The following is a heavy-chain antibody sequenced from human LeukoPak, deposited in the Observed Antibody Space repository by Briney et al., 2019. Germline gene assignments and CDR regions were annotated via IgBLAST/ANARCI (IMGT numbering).Heavy chain of an antibody. D-gene: IGHD3/OR15-3a*01. CDR3: VKDLGGLYSSDY. CDR1: GFTFSNYG. Sequence: GGSLRLSCAASGFTFSNYGMYWVRQAPGKGLEWVAFVRYDGSDKYYVDSVKGRFTISRDNSKDALYLQMSSLRAEDTALYYCVKDLGGLYSSDYWGHGTLVTVSS. CDR2: VRYDGSDK. J-gene: IGHJ4*01. V-gene: IGHV3-30*02.